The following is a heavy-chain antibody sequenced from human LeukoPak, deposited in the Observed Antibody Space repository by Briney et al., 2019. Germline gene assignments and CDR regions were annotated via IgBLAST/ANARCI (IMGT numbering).Heavy chain of an antibody. D-gene: IGHD6-19*01. CDR3: TTYRSGHY. Sequence: GGSLRLSCAASGFTFSGYWMDWVRQAPGKGLEWVGRITTKPSNYATAYAASVKGRFTISRDDSENTAYLQMSSLKTEDTAVYFCTTYRSGHYWGQGTLVTVSS. V-gene: IGHV3-73*01. J-gene: IGHJ4*02. CDR1: GFTFSGYW. CDR2: ITTKPSNYAT.